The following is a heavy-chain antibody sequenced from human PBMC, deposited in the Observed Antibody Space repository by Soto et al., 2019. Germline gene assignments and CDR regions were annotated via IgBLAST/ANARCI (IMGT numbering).Heavy chain of an antibody. D-gene: IGHD3-16*02. J-gene: IGHJ4*02. CDR1: GGSINSYY. CDR3: ARPKRTDHRYTFDY. CDR2: LYNSGST. Sequence: SETLSLTCTVSGGSINSYYWSWIRQPPGKGLEWIGYLYNSGSTNYNPSLESRVTISADTSKDQFSLKLSSVTAADTAVYYCARPKRTDHRYTFDYWSQGILVTVSS. V-gene: IGHV4-59*08.